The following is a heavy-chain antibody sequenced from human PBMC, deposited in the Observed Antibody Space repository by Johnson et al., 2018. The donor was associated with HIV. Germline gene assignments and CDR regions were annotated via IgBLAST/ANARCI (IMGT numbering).Heavy chain of an antibody. CDR1: GFTFDDYA. V-gene: IGHV3-9*01. CDR3: AKDLYRTSPGNAFDI. D-gene: IGHD6-6*01. CDR2: INWNSGSR. J-gene: IGHJ3*02. Sequence: EVQLVESGGGLVQPGRSLRLSCAASGFTFDDYAMHWVRQAPGKGLEWVSGINWNSGSRGYADSVKGRFTISRDNSKNTLYLQMNSLRAEDTAVYYCAKDLYRTSPGNAFDIWGQGTMVTVSS.